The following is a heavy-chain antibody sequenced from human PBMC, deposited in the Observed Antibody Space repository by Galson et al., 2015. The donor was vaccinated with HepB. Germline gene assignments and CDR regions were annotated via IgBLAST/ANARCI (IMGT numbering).Heavy chain of an antibody. D-gene: IGHD1-26*01. V-gene: IGHV3-23*01. J-gene: IGHJ4*02. CDR2: ISDSGDNT. CDR3: ANGGAIVDSTFDY. CDR1: GLTVSICP. Sequence: SLRLSCAASGLTVSICPMSWVRQAPGKGLEWVSSISDSGDNTYYSDSVKGRFTISRDNSKNTLYLQMNALRAEDTAVYYCANGGAIVDSTFDYWGQGTLVTVSS.